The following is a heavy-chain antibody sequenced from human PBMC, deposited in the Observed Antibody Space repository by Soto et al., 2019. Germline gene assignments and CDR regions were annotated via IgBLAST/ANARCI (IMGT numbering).Heavy chain of an antibody. V-gene: IGHV3-23*01. J-gene: IGHJ4*02. Sequence: GGSLRLSCAASGFNFSSYAMSWVRQAPGKGLEWVSGISGSGGSTYYADSVKGRFTISRDNSKNTLYLQMNSLRAEDTAVYYCAKDWYCSSTSCYAGFDYWGQGTLVTVSS. CDR2: ISGSGGST. D-gene: IGHD2-2*01. CDR3: AKDWYCSSTSCYAGFDY. CDR1: GFNFSSYA.